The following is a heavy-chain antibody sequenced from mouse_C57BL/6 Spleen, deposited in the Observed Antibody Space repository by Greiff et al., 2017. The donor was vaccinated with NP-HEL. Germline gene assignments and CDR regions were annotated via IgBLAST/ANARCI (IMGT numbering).Heavy chain of an antibody. Sequence: EVKLVESGGGLVQPGGSMKLSCVASGFTFSNYWMNWVRQSPEKGLEWVAQIRLKSDNYATHYAESVKGRFTISRDDSKSSVYLQMNNLRAEDTGIYYCTPLLITTGFAYWGQGTLVTVSA. CDR3: TPLLITTGFAY. CDR2: IRLKSDNYAT. V-gene: IGHV6-3*01. CDR1: GFTFSNYW. J-gene: IGHJ3*01. D-gene: IGHD1-1*01.